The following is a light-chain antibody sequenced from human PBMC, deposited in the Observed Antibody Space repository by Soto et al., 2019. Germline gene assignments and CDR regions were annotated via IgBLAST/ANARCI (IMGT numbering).Light chain of an antibody. J-gene: IGKJ1*01. V-gene: IGKV1-39*01. CDR1: QSIASS. CDR3: HQAYSTPWT. CDR2: TAS. Sequence: IQMTQSPPSLSASVGDTVTITCRASQSIASSLNWYQQKPGKAPKLLIYTASNLESGVPSRFSGSGFGTEFTLTIRSLQPEDFATYHCHQAYSTPWTFGQGTKVEIK.